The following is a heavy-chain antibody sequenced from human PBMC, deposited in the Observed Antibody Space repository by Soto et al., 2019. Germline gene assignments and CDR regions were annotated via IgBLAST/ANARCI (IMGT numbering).Heavy chain of an antibody. Sequence: SETLSLTCIVSGGSITRRSSYWAWIRQPPGKGLEWVGTFYDGNTYHNPSLRSRVTIAVDTSKNQFSLKLNSVAAADTAFYYCATTRGLAVGGSFDYWGQGMLVTVSS. D-gene: IGHD3-10*01. CDR3: ATTRGLAVGGSFDY. CDR2: FYDGNT. J-gene: IGHJ4*02. CDR1: GGSITRRSSY. V-gene: IGHV4-39*01.